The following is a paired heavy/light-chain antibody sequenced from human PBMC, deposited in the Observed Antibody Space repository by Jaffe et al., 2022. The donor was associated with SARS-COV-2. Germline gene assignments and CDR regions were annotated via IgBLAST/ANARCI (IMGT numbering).Light chain of an antibody. V-gene: IGLV3-1*01. CDR3: QAWDSTVV. Sequence: SSELHQPPSVTVSPGQTAVITCSGQTLGSKYAYWYQQRPGQAPILIVYQDSKRAPGIPERVSAFNSGNTATLTIAETQAVDEADYYCQAWDSTVVFGGGTKLTVL. CDR2: QDS. J-gene: IGLJ3*02. CDR1: TLGSKY.
Heavy chain of an antibody. J-gene: IGHJ6*03. Sequence: QIQLVQSGAEVKDFGASVKVSCKASGYTFTDHDINWVRQAAGQGLEWMGRMDPKSGKTDYSQKFQGRVSMTSETSLGIVYMELRSLNFDDTAVYYCARSGRHTADYYFYYYMDVWAQGTTVTVSS. CDR1: GYTFTDHD. V-gene: IGHV1-8*01. CDR3: ARSGRHTADYYFYYYMDV. CDR2: MDPKSGKT. D-gene: IGHD3-10*01.